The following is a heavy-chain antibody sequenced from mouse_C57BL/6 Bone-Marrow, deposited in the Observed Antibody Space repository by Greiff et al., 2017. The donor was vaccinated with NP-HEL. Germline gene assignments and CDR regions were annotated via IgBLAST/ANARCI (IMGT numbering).Heavy chain of an antibody. CDR1: GFTFNTYA. Sequence: EVQLQQSGGGLVPPKGSLKLSCAASGFTFNTYAMHWVRPAPGKGLEWVARIRSKSSNSATYYADSVKDRFTISRDDSQSMLYLQMNNLKTEDTAMDDGVRERLRRRGYAMDYWGQGTSVTVSS. CDR3: VRERLRRRGYAMDY. V-gene: IGHV10-3*01. J-gene: IGHJ4*01. CDR2: IRSKSSNSAT. D-gene: IGHD2-2*01.